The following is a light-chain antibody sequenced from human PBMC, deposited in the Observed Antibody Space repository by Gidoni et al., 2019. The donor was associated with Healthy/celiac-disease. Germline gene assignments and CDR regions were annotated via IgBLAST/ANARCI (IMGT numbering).Light chain of an antibody. V-gene: IGLV3-10*01. CDR2: EDS. Sequence: SYYLPQPPSVSVSHGQTARITCSGDACPKKYAYWYQQKSGQAPVLVIYEDSKRPSGIPGRFSGSSSGTMATLNMSGAEVEDEADYYWYATDSSGKHGVFGGGTKLTVL. CDR1: ACPKKY. J-gene: IGLJ2*01. CDR3: YATDSSGKHGV.